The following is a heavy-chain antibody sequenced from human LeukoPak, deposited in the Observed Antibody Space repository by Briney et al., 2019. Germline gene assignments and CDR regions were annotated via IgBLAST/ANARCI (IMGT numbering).Heavy chain of an antibody. CDR2: IYYSGSN. CDR3: ARAAGSGSYLWFDP. CDR1: GGSISNYY. Sequence: SETLSLTCTVSGGSISNYYWSWIRQPPGKGLEWIGYIYYSGSNNYNPSLKSRVTISADTSKTQFSLQLSSVTAADTAVYYCARAAGSGSYLWFDPWAREPWSPSPQ. V-gene: IGHV4-59*08. D-gene: IGHD3-10*01. J-gene: IGHJ5*02.